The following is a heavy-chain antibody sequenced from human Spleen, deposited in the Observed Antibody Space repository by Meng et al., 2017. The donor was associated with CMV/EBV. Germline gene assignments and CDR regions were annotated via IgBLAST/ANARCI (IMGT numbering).Heavy chain of an antibody. J-gene: IGHJ5*02. CDR3: AKDLAAVGGWFDP. Sequence: CEDSGFTFSGYAMSWVRQATGKGLEWVSGISGSGISTYYADSVKGRFTISRDNSKNTLYLQVNSLRAEDTAVYYCAKDLAAVGGWFDPWGQGTLVTVSS. CDR1: GFTFSGYA. CDR2: ISGSGIST. D-gene: IGHD6-13*01. V-gene: IGHV3-23*01.